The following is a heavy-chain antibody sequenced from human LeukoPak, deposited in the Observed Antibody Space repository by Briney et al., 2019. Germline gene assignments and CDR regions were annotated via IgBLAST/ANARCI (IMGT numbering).Heavy chain of an antibody. V-gene: IGHV1-24*01. J-gene: IGHJ4*02. Sequence: GASVKVSCKVSGYTLTELSMHWVRQAPGKGLEWMGGFDPEDGETIYAQKFQGRVTMTEDTSTDTAYMELSSLRSEDTAVYYCATDGFAVRGVYIFDYWGQGTLVTVSS. CDR3: ATDGFAVRGVYIFDY. D-gene: IGHD3-10*01. CDR1: GYTLTELS. CDR2: FDPEDGET.